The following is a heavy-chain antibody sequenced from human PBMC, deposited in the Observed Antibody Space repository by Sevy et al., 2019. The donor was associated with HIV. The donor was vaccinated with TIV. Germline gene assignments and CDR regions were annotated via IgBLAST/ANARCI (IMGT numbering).Heavy chain of an antibody. Sequence: GGSLRLSCAASGFTVSSNYMSWVRQAPGKGLEWVSVIYSGGSTYYADSVKGRFTISRDNSKKTLYLQMNSLRAEDTAVYYCARVSDGDYYYYYYMDVWGKGTTVTVSS. D-gene: IGHD2-21*01. CDR2: IYSGGST. V-gene: IGHV3-53*01. J-gene: IGHJ6*03. CDR1: GFTVSSNY. CDR3: ARVSDGDYYYYYYMDV.